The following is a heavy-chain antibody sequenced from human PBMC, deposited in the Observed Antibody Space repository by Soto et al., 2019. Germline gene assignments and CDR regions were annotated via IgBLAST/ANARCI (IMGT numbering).Heavy chain of an antibody. V-gene: IGHV3-21*01. D-gene: IGHD3-22*01. J-gene: IGHJ4*02. CDR2: ISSSSSYI. CDR1: GFTFSSYS. CDR3: ARDPQYYDSSGYPDY. Sequence: PGGSLRLSCAASGFTFSSYSMNWVRQAPGKGLEWVSSISSSSSYIYYADSVKGRFTISRDNAKNSLYLQMNSLRAEDTAVYYCARDPQYYDSSGYPDYWGQGTLVTVSS.